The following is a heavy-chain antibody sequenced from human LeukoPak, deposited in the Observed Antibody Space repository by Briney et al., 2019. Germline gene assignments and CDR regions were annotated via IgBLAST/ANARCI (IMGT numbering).Heavy chain of an antibody. Sequence: GGSLRLSCAASGFTISNYRMGWVRQAPGKGLEWVANTNQEGSEKYYVDSVKGRFTISKDNAKNSLYLQMNSLRAEDTAVYYCARDPKWLDYWGQGTLVTVSS. CDR3: ARDPKWLDY. CDR1: GFTISNYR. J-gene: IGHJ4*02. V-gene: IGHV3-7*01. D-gene: IGHD5-12*01. CDR2: TNQEGSEK.